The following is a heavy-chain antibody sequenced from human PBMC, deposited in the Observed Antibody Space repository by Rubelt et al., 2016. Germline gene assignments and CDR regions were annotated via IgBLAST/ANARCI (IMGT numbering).Heavy chain of an antibody. V-gene: IGHV4-34*01. CDR2: ISHSGSG. CDR3: ARVVGIVVVPAAHFDY. Sequence: QVQLQQWGAGPLKPSETLSLTCAVNGGSLSDYYWSWIRQAPGRGLEWIGEISHSGSGIYNPSLKSRFPISVDTSKNQFSLKLSSVTAADTAVYYCARVVGIVVVPAAHFDYWGQGTLVTVSS. CDR1: GGSLSDYY. J-gene: IGHJ4*02. D-gene: IGHD2-2*03.